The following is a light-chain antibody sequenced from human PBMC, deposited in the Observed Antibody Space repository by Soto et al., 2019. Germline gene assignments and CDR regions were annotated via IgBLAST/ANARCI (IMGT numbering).Light chain of an antibody. CDR1: SSDVGGYNY. J-gene: IGLJ3*02. CDR2: EVS. CDR3: SSYRNSPPLV. Sequence: QSALTQPASVSGSPGQSITISCTGTSSDVGGYNYVSWYQQHPGKAPKLLIFEVSNRPSGVSNRFSGSKSGNTASLTISGLQAEDEADYYCSSYRNSPPLVFGGGTKLTVL. V-gene: IGLV2-14*01.